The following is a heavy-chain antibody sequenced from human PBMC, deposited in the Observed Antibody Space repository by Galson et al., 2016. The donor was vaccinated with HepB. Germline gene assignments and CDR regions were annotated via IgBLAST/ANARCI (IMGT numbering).Heavy chain of an antibody. D-gene: IGHD6-19*01. CDR3: ARGSYSSDWYRSSAYDFGMDV. J-gene: IGHJ6*04. Sequence: SLRLSCAASGFTFSNYDMHRGRQAPGIGLASVSSIYTAGDTYYQDPVEGCFTVSRENGKDSLYLHMKSLRAGDTAVYFCARGSYSSDWYRSSAYDFGMDVWGKGTPVTVSS. CDR2: IYTAGDT. CDR1: GFTFSNYD. V-gene: IGHV3-13*01.